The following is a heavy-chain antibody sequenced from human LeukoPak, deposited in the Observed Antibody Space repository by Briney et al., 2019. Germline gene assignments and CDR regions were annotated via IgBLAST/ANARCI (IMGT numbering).Heavy chain of an antibody. CDR2: ISSSSSYI. CDR1: GFTFSSYS. CDR3: AREERYFDWLLKPAYYYYMDV. J-gene: IGHJ6*03. V-gene: IGHV3-21*01. Sequence: GGSLRLSCAASGFTFSSYSMNWVRQAPGKGLEWVSSISSSSSYIYYADSVKGRFTISRDNAKNSLYLQMNSLRAEDTAVYYCAREERYFDWLLKPAYYYYMDVWGKGTTVTVSS. D-gene: IGHD3-9*01.